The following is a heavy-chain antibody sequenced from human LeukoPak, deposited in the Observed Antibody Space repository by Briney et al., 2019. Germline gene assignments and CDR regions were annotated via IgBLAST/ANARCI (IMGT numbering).Heavy chain of an antibody. CDR3: ARAPSLRDSSGYYSNWFDP. J-gene: IGHJ5*02. CDR2: INPNSGGT. V-gene: IGHV1-2*03. Sequence: LGASVKVSCKASGYTFTGYYMHWVRQAPGQGLEWMGWINPNSGGTNYAQKFQGRVTMTRDTSISTAYMELSRLRSDDTAVYYCARAPSLRDSSGYYSNWFDPWGQGTLVTVSS. D-gene: IGHD3-22*01. CDR1: GYTFTGYY.